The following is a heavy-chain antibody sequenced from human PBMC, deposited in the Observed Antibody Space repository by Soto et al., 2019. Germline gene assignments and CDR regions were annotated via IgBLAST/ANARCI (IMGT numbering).Heavy chain of an antibody. V-gene: IGHV4-31*03. J-gene: IGHJ4*02. CDR2: ISDSGSS. Sequence: QVQLQESGPGLVKPSQTLTLTCTVSGGSISSGRFYWSWIRQHPGQGLEWIGHISDSGSSYYNPSLESRVTISVDTSKNQFSLKLSAVTAADTAVYFCARPTFYDVFTAYYSLFDYWGQGTMVTVSS. CDR1: GGSISSGRFY. CDR3: ARPTFYDVFTAYYSLFDY. D-gene: IGHD3-9*01.